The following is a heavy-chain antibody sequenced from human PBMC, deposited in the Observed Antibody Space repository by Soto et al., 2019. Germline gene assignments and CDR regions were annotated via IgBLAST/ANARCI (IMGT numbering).Heavy chain of an antibody. CDR1: GYNFTSYG. CDR2: ISGYNGNT. V-gene: IGHV1-18*01. D-gene: IGHD2-2*01. Sequence: QVQLVQSGAEVKKPGASVKVSCKASGYNFTSYGICWVRQAPGQGLEWMGWISGYNGNTNYAQNRQGRVRMTTDTATSAVYIERRSRRSDDTALYYCARRCSSTRCLDIWGRGTVVIVSS. CDR3: ARRCSSTRCLDI. J-gene: IGHJ2*01.